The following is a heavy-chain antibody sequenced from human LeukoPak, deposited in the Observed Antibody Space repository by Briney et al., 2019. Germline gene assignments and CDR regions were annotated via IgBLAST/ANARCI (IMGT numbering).Heavy chain of an antibody. V-gene: IGHV1-2*02. CDR3: ARPPNDYTFDY. J-gene: IGHJ4*02. Sequence: ASVKVSCTASGYTFTGYNMHWVRQAPGQGLEWMGWINPNNGGTIYAQKFRGRVTMTRDTSISTAYMELSSLRSDDTAVYYCARPPNDYTFDYWGEGTQVTVSS. CDR2: INPNNGGT. D-gene: IGHD4-11*01. CDR1: GYTFTGYN.